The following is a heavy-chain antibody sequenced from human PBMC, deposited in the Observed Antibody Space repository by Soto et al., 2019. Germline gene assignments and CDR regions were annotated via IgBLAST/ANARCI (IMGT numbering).Heavy chain of an antibody. J-gene: IGHJ4*02. CDR3: ARGPAGGLRGGVSY. Sequence: QVQLVQSGGEVKKPGASVKVSCKTSGYTFTNYGITWVRQAPGQGLKWMGWISAYNGDTNYAQKFQGRVIMTTDTSTTTADMELGSLRADDTAVYYCARGPAGGLRGGVSYWGQGTLVTVSS. CDR2: ISAYNGDT. CDR1: GYTFTNYG. V-gene: IGHV1-18*04. D-gene: IGHD2-15*01.